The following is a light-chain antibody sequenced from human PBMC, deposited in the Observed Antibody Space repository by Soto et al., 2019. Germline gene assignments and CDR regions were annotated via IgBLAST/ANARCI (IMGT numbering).Light chain of an antibody. CDR3: QQYNNWPPYT. CDR2: GAS. CDR1: QGVSSN. J-gene: IGKJ2*01. V-gene: IGKV3-15*01. Sequence: EIVMTQSPGTLSASPGERATLSCRASQGVSSNLAWYQQKPGQAPRLLIYGASTRAAGIPARFSGSGSGTEFTLTISSLQSEDFAVHYCQQYNNWPPYTFGQGTKLEIK.